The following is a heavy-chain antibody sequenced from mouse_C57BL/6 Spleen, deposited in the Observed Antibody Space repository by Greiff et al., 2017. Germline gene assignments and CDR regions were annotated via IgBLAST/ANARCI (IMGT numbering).Heavy chain of an antibody. J-gene: IGHJ3*01. CDR3: ARGDYGSSYRFAY. D-gene: IGHD1-1*01. CDR1: GYTFTSYW. V-gene: IGHV1-64*01. CDR2: IHPNSGST. Sequence: QVQLKQPGAELVKPGASVKLSCKASGYTFTSYWMHWVKQRPGQGLEWIGMIHPNSGSTNYNEKFKSKATLTVDKSSSTAYMQLSSLTSEDSAVYYCARGDYGSSYRFAYWGQGTLVTVSA.